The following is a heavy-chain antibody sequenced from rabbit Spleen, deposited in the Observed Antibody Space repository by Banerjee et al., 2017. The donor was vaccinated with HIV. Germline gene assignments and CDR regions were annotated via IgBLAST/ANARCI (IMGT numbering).Heavy chain of an antibody. J-gene: IGHJ4*01. Sequence: QEQLEESGGDLVKPEGSLTLTCTASGFDLSSSYWICWVRQAPGKGLDWIGCIVPGGSGSAYYASWAKGRFTITRSTSLNTVDLKMTSLTAADTATYFCARTSGTGVYNWYYFNLWGPGTLVTVS. CDR3: ARTSGTGVYNWYYFNL. CDR2: IVPGGSGSA. D-gene: IGHD7-1*01. CDR1: GFDLSSSYW. V-gene: IGHV1S45*01.